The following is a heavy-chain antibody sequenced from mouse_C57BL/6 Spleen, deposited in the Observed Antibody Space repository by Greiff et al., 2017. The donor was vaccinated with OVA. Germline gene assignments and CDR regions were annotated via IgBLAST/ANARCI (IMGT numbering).Heavy chain of an antibody. Sequence: QVQLQQPGAELVRPGSSVKLSCKASGYTFTSYWMHWVKQRPIQGLEWIGNIDPSDSETHYNQKFKDKATLTVAKSSSTAYMQLSSLTSEDSAVYYCARAGSSGSGYYYAMDYWGQGTSLTVSS. V-gene: IGHV1-52*01. D-gene: IGHD3-2*02. J-gene: IGHJ4*01. CDR2: IDPSDSET. CDR1: GYTFTSYW. CDR3: ARAGSSGSGYYYAMDY.